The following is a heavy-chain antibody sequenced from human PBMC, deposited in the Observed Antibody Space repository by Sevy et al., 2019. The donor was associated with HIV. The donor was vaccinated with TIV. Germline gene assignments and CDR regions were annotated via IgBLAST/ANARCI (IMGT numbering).Heavy chain of an antibody. J-gene: IGHJ4*02. CDR3: SRDLFSGGNAVYGY. Sequence: GGSLRLSCTASGFTFSSYAMNWVRQAPGKGLEWVSSINAISSNIYYADSVKGRFTISRDNAENSLYLQMNSVRAEDTAVYYCSRDLFSGGNAVYGYWGQGTLVTVSS. CDR1: GFTFSSYA. D-gene: IGHD2-15*01. V-gene: IGHV3-21*01. CDR2: INAISSNI.